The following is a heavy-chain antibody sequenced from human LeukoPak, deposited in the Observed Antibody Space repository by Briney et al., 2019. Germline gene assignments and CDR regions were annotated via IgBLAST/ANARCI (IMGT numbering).Heavy chain of an antibody. J-gene: IGHJ4*02. CDR2: ISIDGSTT. CDR3: VRVGSSSWYDY. CDR1: GFTFSTSW. D-gene: IGHD6-13*01. V-gene: IGHV3-74*01. Sequence: PGGSLRLSCAPSGFTFSTSWMYWVRHAPRKGLGRVSRISIDGSTTTYAEAVKGRFTISRDNAKNTMYLQMNSRRGEDTAVYYCVRVGSSSWYDYWGQGALVTVSS.